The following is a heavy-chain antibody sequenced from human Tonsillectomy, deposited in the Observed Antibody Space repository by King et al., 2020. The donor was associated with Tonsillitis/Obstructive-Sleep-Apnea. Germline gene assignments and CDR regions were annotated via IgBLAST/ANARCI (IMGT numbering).Heavy chain of an antibody. CDR1: GFTLDDYS. CDR3: AKGRTFYHYYMDV. V-gene: IGHV3-43*01. D-gene: IGHD3-16*01. CDR2: ISGDGGTI. J-gene: IGHJ6*03. Sequence: VQLVESGGVVVQPGGSLRLSCVASGFTLDDYSMNWVRQAPGRGLEWVSLISGDGGTIVYADSVKGRFTISRDNSKTSLYLQMNSLRTEDTALYYCAKGRTFYHYYMDVWGKGTTVTVSS.